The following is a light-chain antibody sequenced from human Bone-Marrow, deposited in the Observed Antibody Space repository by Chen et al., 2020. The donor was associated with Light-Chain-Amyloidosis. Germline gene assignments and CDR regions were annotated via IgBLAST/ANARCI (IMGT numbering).Light chain of an antibody. V-gene: IGLV2-14*01. CDR3: SSYTMTYTLV. CDR1: SSDVGGVNH. CDR2: EVT. J-gene: IGLJ1*01. Sequence: QSALTQPDSVSGSPGQSITISCIGTSSDVGGVNHVSWYQQHPDKSPKLMIYEVTNRPSWVPDRFTGSKSDNTASLTISGLQTEDEADYFCSSYTMTYTLVFGSGTRVTVL.